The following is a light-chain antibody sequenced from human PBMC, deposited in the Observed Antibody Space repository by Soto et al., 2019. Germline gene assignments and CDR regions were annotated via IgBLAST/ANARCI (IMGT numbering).Light chain of an antibody. CDR1: ETVRGN. CDR2: DSS. Sequence: EIVLTESRGNLSLSPGERATLSCRASETVRGNLAWYQQRPGQSPILLIYDSSTRATGIPARFGGSGAGTEFTLTISSLQSADFAMYYCQQYNNWPRTFGQGTKVDIK. V-gene: IGKV3-15*01. J-gene: IGKJ1*01. CDR3: QQYNNWPRT.